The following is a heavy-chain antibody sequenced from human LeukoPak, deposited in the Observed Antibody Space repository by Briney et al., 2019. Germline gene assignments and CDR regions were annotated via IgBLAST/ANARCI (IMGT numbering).Heavy chain of an antibody. CDR1: GFTFSDAW. Sequence: GGSLRLSCAASGFTFSDAWMSWVRRAPGKGLEWVGRIKSKTDGGTTDYAAPVKGRFTISRDDSKNTLYLQMNSLKTEDTAVYYCTTVKYYYYGMDVWAQGTTVTVSS. CDR3: TTVKYYYYGMDV. CDR2: IKSKTDGGTT. V-gene: IGHV3-15*01. J-gene: IGHJ6*02.